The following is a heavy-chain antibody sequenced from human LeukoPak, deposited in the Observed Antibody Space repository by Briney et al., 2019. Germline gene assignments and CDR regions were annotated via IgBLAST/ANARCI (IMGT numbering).Heavy chain of an antibody. D-gene: IGHD6-13*01. Sequence: GGSLRLSCAASGFNFDDYGMTWVRQIPGKGLEWVAGVNSNGRSAGYAASVRGRFTILRDSAKNSLYLEMGSLRLEDTAFYYCTRGYSTRHFPFDSWGQGTLVTVSS. V-gene: IGHV3-20*04. CDR3: TRGYSTRHFPFDS. J-gene: IGHJ4*02. CDR2: VNSNGRSA. CDR1: GFNFDDYG.